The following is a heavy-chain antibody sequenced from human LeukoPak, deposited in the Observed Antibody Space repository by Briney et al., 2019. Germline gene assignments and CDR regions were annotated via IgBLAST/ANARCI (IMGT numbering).Heavy chain of an antibody. V-gene: IGHV4-31*03. J-gene: IGHJ3*02. CDR3: ARDSLYGDYDDAFDI. D-gene: IGHD4-17*01. CDR1: GGSISSGSYY. Sequence: PSQTLSLTCTVSGGSISSGSYYWSWIRQHPGKGLEWLGYIYYSGSTYYHPSLKSRSTIPVDMSKNQFSLKLSSVTAADTAVYYCARDSLYGDYDDAFDIWGQGTMVTVSS. CDR2: IYYSGST.